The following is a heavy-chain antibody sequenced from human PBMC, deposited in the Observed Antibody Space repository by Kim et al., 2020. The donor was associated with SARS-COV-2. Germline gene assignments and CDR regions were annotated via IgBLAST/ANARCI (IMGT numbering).Heavy chain of an antibody. CDR3: ARGERSSSWYTYGMDV. Sequence: GGSLRLSCAASGFPFGSYEMNWVRQAPGKGLEWVSYISGSGGRIYYADSLKGRFIISRDSAKNSLYLQMNSLRAEDTAVYYCARGERSSSWYTYGMDVWGQGPTLTVSS. D-gene: IGHD6-13*01. J-gene: IGHJ6*02. CDR1: GFPFGSYE. CDR2: ISGSGGRI. V-gene: IGHV3-48*03.